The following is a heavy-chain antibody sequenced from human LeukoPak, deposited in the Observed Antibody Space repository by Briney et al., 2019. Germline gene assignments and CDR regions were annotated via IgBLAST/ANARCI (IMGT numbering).Heavy chain of an antibody. J-gene: IGHJ3*02. CDR1: GFTFSSYA. D-gene: IGHD3-22*01. CDR2: ISGSAGST. CDR3: AKISDSSGSDI. Sequence: GGSLRLSCAASGFTFSSYAMSWVRQAPGKGLEWVSAISGSAGSTYYADSVKGRFTISRDNSKNTLYLQMDSLRAEDTAVYYCAKISDSSGSDIWGQGTMVTVSS. V-gene: IGHV3-23*01.